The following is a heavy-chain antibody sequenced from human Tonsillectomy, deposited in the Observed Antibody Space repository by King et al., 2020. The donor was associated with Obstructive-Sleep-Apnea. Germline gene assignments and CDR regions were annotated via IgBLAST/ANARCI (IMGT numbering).Heavy chain of an antibody. Sequence: VQLVESGGGFVQPGGSLRLSCAASGFSFSSHWMHWVRQAPGKGLVWVSRINSDESTTIYADSVKGRFTISRDNAKNTLYLQMNSLRAEDTAVYCCARGGWFGELRDYWGQGTLVTVSS. CDR2: INSDESTT. J-gene: IGHJ4*02. CDR1: GFSFSSHW. D-gene: IGHD3-10*01. CDR3: ARGGWFGELRDY. V-gene: IGHV3-74*01.